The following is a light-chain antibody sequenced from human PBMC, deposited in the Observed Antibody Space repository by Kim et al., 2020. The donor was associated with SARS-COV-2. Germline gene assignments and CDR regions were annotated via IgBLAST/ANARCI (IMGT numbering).Light chain of an antibody. CDR3: QQYGGSPLT. J-gene: IGKJ4*01. CDR2: EAS. Sequence: PGERATLSCGASQSVTGNYLAWYQQKPGLAPRLLIYEASSRASGIPDRFSGRGSGTDFTLTISRLEPEDFAVYYCQQYGGSPLTFGGGTKVEIK. CDR1: QSVTGNY. V-gene: IGKV3D-20*01.